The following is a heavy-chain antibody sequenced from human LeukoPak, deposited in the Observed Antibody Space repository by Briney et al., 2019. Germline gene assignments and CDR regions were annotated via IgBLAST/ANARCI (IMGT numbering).Heavy chain of an antibody. CDR1: GFTFENYW. D-gene: IGHD5-18*01. CDR2: IKQDGSVE. J-gene: IGHJ4*02. Sequence: PGGSLRLSCAASGFTFENYWMSWVRQAPGKGPEWVANIKQDGSVEHYLDSVKGRFNISRDNAKNSLILQMNSLRVEDMAVYYCARWAGVTDYWGQGTLVTVSS. CDR3: ARWAGVTDY. V-gene: IGHV3-7*01.